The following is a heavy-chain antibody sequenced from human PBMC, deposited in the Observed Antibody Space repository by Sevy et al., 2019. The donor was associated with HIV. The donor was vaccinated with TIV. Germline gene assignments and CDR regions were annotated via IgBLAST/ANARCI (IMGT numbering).Heavy chain of an antibody. D-gene: IGHD2-2*01. CDR3: ARDCSSTSCLWGLDV. CDR1: GFSFSNYW. V-gene: IGHV3-7*03. CDR2: IKRDGSEK. J-gene: IGHJ6*02. Sequence: GGSLRLSCAASGFSFSNYWMSWVRQAPGKGLEWVANIKRDGSEKYYMASVKGRFTISRDNAKNSLYLQINSLRAEDTAMYYCARDCSSTSCLWGLDVWGQRTTVTVSS.